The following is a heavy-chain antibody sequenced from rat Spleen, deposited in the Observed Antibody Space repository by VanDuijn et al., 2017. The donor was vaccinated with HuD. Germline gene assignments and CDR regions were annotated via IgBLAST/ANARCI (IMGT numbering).Heavy chain of an antibody. Sequence: EVQLVESGGGLVQPGGSQKLSCAASGFTFSDYYMAWVRQAPKKGLEWVASISYEGSSTYYGDSVKGRFTISRDNAKNTLYLQMDSLRSEDTATYYCARPWGFPAPFAYWGQGTLVTVSS. J-gene: IGHJ3*01. CDR3: ARPWGFPAPFAY. CDR2: ISYEGSST. V-gene: IGHV5-22*01. CDR1: GFTFSDYY. D-gene: IGHD4-1*01.